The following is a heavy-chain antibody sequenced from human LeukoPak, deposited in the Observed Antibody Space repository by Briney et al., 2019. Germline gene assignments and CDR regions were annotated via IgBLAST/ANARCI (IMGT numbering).Heavy chain of an antibody. V-gene: IGHV3-23*01. Sequence: PGGSLRLSCAASGFTFSSYAMSWVRQAPGKGLEWVSAISGSGGSTYYADSMKGRFTISRDNSKNTLYLQMNSLRAEDTAIYYCAKDSFSQNGIFDALDIWGQGTMVTVYS. CDR2: ISGSGGST. J-gene: IGHJ3*02. D-gene: IGHD1-1*01. CDR3: AKDSFSQNGIFDALDI. CDR1: GFTFSSYA.